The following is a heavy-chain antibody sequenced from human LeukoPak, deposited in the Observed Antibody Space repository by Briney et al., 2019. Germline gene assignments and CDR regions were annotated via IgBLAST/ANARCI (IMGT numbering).Heavy chain of an antibody. CDR1: GFTVSSNY. D-gene: IGHD1-7*01. CDR3: ARGLNYGRNWFDP. CDR2: IYSGGST. J-gene: IGHJ5*02. Sequence: HPGGSLRLSCAASGFTVSSNYMSWVRQAPGKGLEWVSVIYSGGSTYYADSVKGRFTISRDNSKNTLCLQMNSLRAEDTAVYYCARGLNYGRNWFDPWGQGTLVTVSS. V-gene: IGHV3-66*01.